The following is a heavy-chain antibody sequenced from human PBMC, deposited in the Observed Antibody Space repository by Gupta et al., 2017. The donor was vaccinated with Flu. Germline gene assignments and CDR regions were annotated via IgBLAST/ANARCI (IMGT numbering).Heavy chain of an antibody. Sequence: QVHLQESGPRLVKPSQNLSLTCTVSGGSVNVYSYFWSWIRQHPGKGLEWIGYVHSSGGTYYNPSMRSRVSMSIDVSKNEFSLEVASVTAADTAIYYCARRGTYYFDFWGQGALVTVSS. CDR3: ARRGTYYFDF. CDR2: VHSSGGT. V-gene: IGHV4-31*03. D-gene: IGHD1-7*01. CDR1: GGSVNVYSYF. J-gene: IGHJ4*02.